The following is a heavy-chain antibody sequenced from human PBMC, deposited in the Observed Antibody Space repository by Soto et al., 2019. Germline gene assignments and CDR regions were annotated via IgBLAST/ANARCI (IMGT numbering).Heavy chain of an antibody. V-gene: IGHV5-10-1*01. D-gene: IGHD3-22*01. CDR3: ARQIYDSDTGPNFQYYFDS. CDR2: IDPSDSQT. CDR1: GYSFAGYW. Sequence: GESLKISCKGSGYSFAGYWITWVRQKPGKCLEWMGRIDPSDSQTYYSPSFRGHVTISVTKSITTVFLQWRSLRASDTAMYYCARQIYDSDTGPNFQYYFDSWGQGTPVTVSS. J-gene: IGHJ4*02.